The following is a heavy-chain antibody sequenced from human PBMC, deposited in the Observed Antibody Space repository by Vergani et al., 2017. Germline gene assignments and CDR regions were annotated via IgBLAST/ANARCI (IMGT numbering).Heavy chain of an antibody. CDR2: INPIFGTA. CDR1: GYTFTGYY. D-gene: IGHD2-8*01. V-gene: IGHV1-69*06. J-gene: IGHJ4*02. Sequence: QVQLVQSGAEVKKPGASVKVSCKASGYTFTGYYMHWVRQAPGQGLEWMGWINPIFGTANYAQKFQGRVTITADKSTSTAYMELSSLRSEDTAVYYCASGDCTNGVCEPPGSLRTDYWGQGTLVTVSS. CDR3: ASGDCTNGVCEPPGSLRTDY.